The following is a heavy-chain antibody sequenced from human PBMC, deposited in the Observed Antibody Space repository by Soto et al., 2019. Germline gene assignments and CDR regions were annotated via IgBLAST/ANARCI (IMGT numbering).Heavy chain of an antibody. CDR1: GFTFSSYA. D-gene: IGHD2-2*01. CDR2: ISGNGGST. V-gene: IGHV3-23*01. J-gene: IGHJ4*02. Sequence: GGSLRLSCAASGFTFSSYAMSWVRQAPGKGLEWVSAISGNGGSTYCADSVKGRFTISRDNSKNTLYLQMNSLRAEDTAVYYCAKANCSSTSCYLGFDYWGQGTLVTVSS. CDR3: AKANCSSTSCYLGFDY.